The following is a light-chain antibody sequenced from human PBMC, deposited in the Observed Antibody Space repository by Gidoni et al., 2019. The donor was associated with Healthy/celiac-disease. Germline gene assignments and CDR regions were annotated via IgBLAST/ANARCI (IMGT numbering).Light chain of an antibody. V-gene: IGKV1-39*01. J-gene: IGKJ1*01. CDR3: QQSYSTSWT. Sequence: DIQMTQSPSSLSASVGDRVTITCRASQSISSYLNWYQQKPGKAPKLLIYAASSLQSGVPSRFSGSGSGTDFTLTISSLPPDDFATYYCQQSYSTSWTFXXXTKVEIK. CDR2: AAS. CDR1: QSISSY.